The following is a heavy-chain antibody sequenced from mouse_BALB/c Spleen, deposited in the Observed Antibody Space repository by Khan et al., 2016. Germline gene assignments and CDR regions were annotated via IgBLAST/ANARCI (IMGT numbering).Heavy chain of an antibody. J-gene: IGHJ4*01. CDR3: ATGYDFDWDYYAMDY. Sequence: EVQLQESGPSLVKPSQTLSLTCSVTGDSITSGYWNWIRKFSGNKLEYLGYISYSGSTYYNPSLKNRVSITRDTSKNQFYLQLNSVTTEDTATYYVATGYDFDWDYYAMDYWGQGTSVTVSS. D-gene: IGHD2-4*01. CDR1: GDSITSGY. V-gene: IGHV3-8*02. CDR2: ISYSGST.